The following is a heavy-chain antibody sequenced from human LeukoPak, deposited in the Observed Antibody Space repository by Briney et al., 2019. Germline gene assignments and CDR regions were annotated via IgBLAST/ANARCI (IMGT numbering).Heavy chain of an antibody. D-gene: IGHD4-17*01. CDR2: TYYRSKWYD. CDR3: ARDPGYGDFHFDY. CDR1: GDSVSSKSAA. Sequence: SQTLSLTCAISGDSVSSKSAAWNWIRQSPSRGLEWLGRTYYRSKWYDDYAVSVKSRITINADTSKNQFSLQLNSVTPDDTAVYYCARDPGYGDFHFDYWGQGTLVTVSS. J-gene: IGHJ4*02. V-gene: IGHV6-1*01.